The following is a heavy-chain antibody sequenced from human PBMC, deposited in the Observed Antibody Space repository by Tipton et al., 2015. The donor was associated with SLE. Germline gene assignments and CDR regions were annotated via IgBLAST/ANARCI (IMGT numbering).Heavy chain of an antibody. CDR1: GFSFRTLG. V-gene: IGHV3-30*02. D-gene: IGHD1-1*01. J-gene: IGHJ1*01. Sequence: SGFSFRTLGIHWVRQAPGKGLEWVAFIRYDGQEKFYSDSVRGRFAVSRDNSRNTLYLQMNSLRPEDTAMYYCATLEAGGYWGQGTLVTVPP. CDR2: IRYDGQEK. CDR3: ATLEAGGY.